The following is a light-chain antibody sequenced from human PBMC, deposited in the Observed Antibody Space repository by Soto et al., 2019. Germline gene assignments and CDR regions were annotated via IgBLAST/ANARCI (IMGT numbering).Light chain of an antibody. Sequence: QSGLTQPRSVSGSPGQSVTISCTGSIIDVGAYKYVSWYQQHPGKAPKFMIYDVSKRPSGVPDCFSGSKSGNTASLTISGLHAEDDADYYCCSYAGTYSYVFGTGTKVTVL. V-gene: IGLV2-11*01. J-gene: IGLJ1*01. CDR2: DVS. CDR1: IIDVGAYKY. CDR3: CSYAGTYSYV.